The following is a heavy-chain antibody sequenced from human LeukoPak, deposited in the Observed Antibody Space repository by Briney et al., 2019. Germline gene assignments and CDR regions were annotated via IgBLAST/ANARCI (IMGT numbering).Heavy chain of an antibody. CDR1: GGSISSSYSY. Sequence: PSETLSLTCTVSGGSISSSYSYWGWIRQPPGKGLEWIGNIYYSGSTYYSPSLTSRVTVSVDMSENQFSLKLTSVTAADTAVYYCARAHSIASYYYGVDVWGQGTTVTVSS. CDR2: IYYSGST. D-gene: IGHD2/OR15-2a*01. CDR3: ARAHSIASYYYGVDV. V-gene: IGHV4-39*07. J-gene: IGHJ6*02.